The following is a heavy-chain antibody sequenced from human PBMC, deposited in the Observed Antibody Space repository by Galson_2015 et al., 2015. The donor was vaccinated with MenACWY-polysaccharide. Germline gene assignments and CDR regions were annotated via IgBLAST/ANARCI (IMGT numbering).Heavy chain of an antibody. D-gene: IGHD2-15*01. V-gene: IGHV3-20*01. CDR3: ARDVVGYCSGGSCYLGSFDP. CDR1: GFTFDDYG. J-gene: IGHJ5*02. CDR2: INWNGGST. Sequence: SLRLSCAASGFTFDDYGMSWVRQAPGKGLEWVSGINWNGGSTGYADSVKGRFTTSRDNAKNSLYLQMNSLRAEDTALYHCARDVVGYCSGGSCYLGSFDPWGQGTLVTVSS.